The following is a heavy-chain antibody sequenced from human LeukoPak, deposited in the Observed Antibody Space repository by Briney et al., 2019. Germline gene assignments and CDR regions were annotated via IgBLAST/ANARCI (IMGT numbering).Heavy chain of an antibody. CDR1: GYTFTSYD. V-gene: IGHV1-8*01. D-gene: IGHD2-2*01. CDR2: MNPNSGNT. CDR3: AQRVGYCSSTSCYNWFDP. Sequence: GASVKVSCKASGYTFTSYDINWVQQATGQGLEWMGWMNPNSGNTGYAQKFQGRVTMTRNTSISTAYMELSSLRSEDTAVYYCAQRVGYCSSTSCYNWFDPWGQGTLVTVSS. J-gene: IGHJ5*02.